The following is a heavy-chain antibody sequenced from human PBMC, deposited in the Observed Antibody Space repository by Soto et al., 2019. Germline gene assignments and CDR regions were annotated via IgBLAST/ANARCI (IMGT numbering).Heavy chain of an antibody. CDR1: GLTVSGKKY. J-gene: IGHJ3*02. D-gene: IGHD4-4*01. V-gene: IGHV3-53*01. Sequence: DVQLVESGGGLIQPGGSLRRSCAAFGLTVSGKKYMAWVRQAPGKGLEWVSGVYDTDGTYYADSVKGRITSSRDSSKTIVYLQLNSLRSDDTAVYYCASWRLQEHAYDIWGLGTTVTVSS. CDR3: ASWRLQEHAYDI. CDR2: VYDTDGT.